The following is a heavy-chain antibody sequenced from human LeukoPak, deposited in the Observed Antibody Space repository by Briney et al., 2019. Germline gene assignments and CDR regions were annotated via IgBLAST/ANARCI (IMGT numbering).Heavy chain of an antibody. V-gene: IGHV4-59*01. CDR2: IYYSGST. CDR1: GGSNSSYY. CDR3: ARDVKKWFGEVLGTFDI. D-gene: IGHD3-10*01. J-gene: IGHJ3*02. Sequence: PSETLSLTCTVSGGSNSSYYWSWIRQPPGKGLEWIGYIYYSGSTNYNPSLKSRVTISVDTSKNQFSLKLSSVTAADTAVYYCARDVKKWFGEVLGTFDIWGPGTMVTVSS.